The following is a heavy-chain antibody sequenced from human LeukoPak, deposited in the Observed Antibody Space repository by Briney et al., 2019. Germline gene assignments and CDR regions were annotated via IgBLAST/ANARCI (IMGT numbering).Heavy chain of an antibody. J-gene: IGHJ4*02. CDR1: GFTFSSYS. V-gene: IGHV3-48*01. D-gene: IGHD3-22*01. CDR2: ISSSSSTI. CDR3: AKGKYYYDSSGHFDY. Sequence: GGSLRLSCAASGFTFSSYSMNWVRQAPGKGLEWVSYISSSSSTIYYADSVKGRFTISRDNAKNSLYLQMNSLRAEDTAVYYCAKGKYYYDSSGHFDYWGQGTLVTVSS.